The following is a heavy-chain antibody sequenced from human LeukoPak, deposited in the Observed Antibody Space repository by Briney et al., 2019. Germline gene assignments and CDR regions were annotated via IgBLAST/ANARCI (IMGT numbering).Heavy chain of an antibody. CDR2: IIPILGIA. Sequence: SVKVSCKASGGTFSSYAISWVRQAPGQGLEWMGRIIPILGIANYAQKFQGRVTITADKSTSTAYMELSSLRSEDTAVYYCARDGVSRQCELLRDDAFDIWGQGTMVTVSS. CDR1: GGTFSSYA. V-gene: IGHV1-69*04. J-gene: IGHJ3*02. CDR3: ARDGVSRQCELLRDDAFDI. D-gene: IGHD1-26*01.